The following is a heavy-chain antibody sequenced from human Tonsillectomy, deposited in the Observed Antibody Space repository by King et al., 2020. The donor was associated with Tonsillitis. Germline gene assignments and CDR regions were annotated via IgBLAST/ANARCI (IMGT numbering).Heavy chain of an antibody. CDR1: GGTFSSYA. V-gene: IGHV1-69*01. J-gene: IGHJ6*01. D-gene: IGHD3-22*01. CDR3: AGGDLVGVVVKSSGMGA. CDR2: IIPIFGTA. Sequence: QLVQSGAEVKKPGSSLKVSCKASGGTFSSYAISWVRQAPGQGLEWMAVIIPIFGTANYAQTLQGRVTITADESTNTAYMEMSSLRSEDTAVYYCAGGDLVGVVVKSSGMGAWGQGTTGSASS.